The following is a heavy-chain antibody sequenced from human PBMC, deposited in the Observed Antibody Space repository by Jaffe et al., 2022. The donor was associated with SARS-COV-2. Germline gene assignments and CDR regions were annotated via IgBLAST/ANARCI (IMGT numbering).Heavy chain of an antibody. CDR2: IYWDDDK. CDR1: GFSLSTSGVG. CDR3: AHAVHPSGYCSSTSCYAGAGVYYFDY. V-gene: IGHV2-5*02. D-gene: IGHD2-2*03. Sequence: QITLKESGPTLVKPTQTLTLTCTFSGFSLSTSGVGVGWIRQPPGKALEWLALIYWDDDKRYSPSLKSRLTITKDTSKNQVVLTMTNMDPVDTATYYCAHAVHPSGYCSSTSCYAGAGVYYFDYWGQGTLVTVSS. J-gene: IGHJ4*02.